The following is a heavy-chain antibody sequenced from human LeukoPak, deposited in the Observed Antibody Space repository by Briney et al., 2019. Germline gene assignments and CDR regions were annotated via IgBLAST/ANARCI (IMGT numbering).Heavy chain of an antibody. CDR3: ARDWFGYYYGSGSYYNRVYHGY. Sequence: ASVKVSCKASGYTFTGYYMHWVRQAPGQGLEWMGWISAYNGNTNYAQKLQGRVTMNTDTSTSTAYMELRSLRSDDTAVYYCARDWFGYYYGSGSYYNRVYHGYWGQGNLVTVSS. CDR2: ISAYNGNT. J-gene: IGHJ4*02. V-gene: IGHV1-18*04. CDR1: GYTFTGYY. D-gene: IGHD3-10*01.